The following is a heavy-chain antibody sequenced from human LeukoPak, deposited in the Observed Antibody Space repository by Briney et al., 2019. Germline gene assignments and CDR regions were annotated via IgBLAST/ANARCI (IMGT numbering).Heavy chain of an antibody. V-gene: IGHV3-23*01. CDR3: AKTGGGYSYGYDAFDI. J-gene: IGHJ3*02. Sequence: GGSLRLSCAASGFTFSSYAMSWVRQAPGKGLEWVSAISGSGGSTYYADSVKGRFTISRDNSKNTLYLQMNSLRAEDTAVYYCAKTGGGYSYGYDAFDIWGQGTMVTVSS. CDR2: ISGSGGST. CDR1: GFTFSSYA. D-gene: IGHD5-18*01.